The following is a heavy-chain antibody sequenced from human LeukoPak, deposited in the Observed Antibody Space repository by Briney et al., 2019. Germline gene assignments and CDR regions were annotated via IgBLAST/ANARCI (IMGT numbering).Heavy chain of an antibody. CDR1: GDSVSGSPAV. Sequence: SQTLSLTCAISGDSVSGSPAVWNWIRQSPSRGLEWVGRAYYRSKWVIDYALSVKGRITTTPDTSKNQFSLQLNSVTAEDTAEFYCARGAVRGGTNFDYWGQGTLVTVSS. CDR2: AYYRSKWVI. J-gene: IGHJ4*02. CDR3: ARGAVRGGTNFDY. V-gene: IGHV6-1*01. D-gene: IGHD1/OR15-1a*01.